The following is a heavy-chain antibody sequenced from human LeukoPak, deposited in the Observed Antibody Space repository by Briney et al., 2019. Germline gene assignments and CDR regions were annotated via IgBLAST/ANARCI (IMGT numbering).Heavy chain of an antibody. CDR1: GFTFSSYW. CDR3: AKSVGGNTYFFDY. CDR2: ISSSGVI. V-gene: IGHV3-23*01. Sequence: GGSLRLSCAASGFTFSSYWMSWVRQAPGKGPEWVSVISSSGVINYADSVKGRFTISRDNSKNTLYLQMNSLRAEDTAVFYCAKSVGGNTYFFDYWGQGTLVTVSP. D-gene: IGHD1-26*01. J-gene: IGHJ4*02.